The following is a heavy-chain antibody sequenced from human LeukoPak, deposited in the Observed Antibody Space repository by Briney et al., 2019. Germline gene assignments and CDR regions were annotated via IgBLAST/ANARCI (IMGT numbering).Heavy chain of an antibody. CDR1: GGSISGYY. V-gene: IGHV4-59*01. D-gene: IGHD6-19*01. CDR2: VYYSGTT. Sequence: SETLSLTCTVSGGSISGYYWSWVRQSPGKGLEYIGYVYYSGTTDYNPSLRGRVVISVDTSKNQISLKLNSVTAADTAVYYCARLLPNALAGLSYNYHYMDVWGKGTTVAVSS. J-gene: IGHJ6*03. CDR3: ARLLPNALAGLSYNYHYMDV.